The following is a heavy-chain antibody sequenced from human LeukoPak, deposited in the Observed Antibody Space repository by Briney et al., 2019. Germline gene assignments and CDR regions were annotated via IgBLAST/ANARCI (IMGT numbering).Heavy chain of an antibody. CDR3: ARDQIASAGPNDY. V-gene: IGHV6-1*01. Sequence: SQTLSLTCAISGDSVSSNNAAWNWIRQSPSRGLEWLGRTYYRSKWYNDYAVSVKSRITINPDTSKNQFPLQLNSVTPEDTAVYFCARDQIASAGPNDYWGQGTLVTVSS. D-gene: IGHD6-13*01. J-gene: IGHJ4*02. CDR2: TYYRSKWYN. CDR1: GDSVSSNNAA.